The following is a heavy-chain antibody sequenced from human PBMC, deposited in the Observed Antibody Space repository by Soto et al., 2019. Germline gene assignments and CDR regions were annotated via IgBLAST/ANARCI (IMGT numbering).Heavy chain of an antibody. CDR3: VKDSGYCSSTSCFGGYNWFDP. CDR2: ISSNGGST. J-gene: IGHJ5*02. D-gene: IGHD2-2*03. Sequence: PGGSLRLSCSASGFTFSSYAMHWVRQAPGKGLEYVSAISSNGGSTYYADSVKGRFTISRGNSKNTLYLQMSSLRAEDTAVYYCVKDSGYCSSTSCFGGYNWFDPWGQGTLVTVSS. CDR1: GFTFSSYA. V-gene: IGHV3-64D*08.